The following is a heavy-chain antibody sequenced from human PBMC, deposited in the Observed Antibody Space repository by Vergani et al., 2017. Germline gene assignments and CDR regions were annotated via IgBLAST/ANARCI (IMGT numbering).Heavy chain of an antibody. J-gene: IGHJ4*02. CDR1: GGTFSSYT. Sequence: QVQLVQSGAEVKKPGSSVKVSCKASGGTFSSYTISWVRQAPGQGLEWMGRIIPILGIANYAQKFQGRVTITADKSTSTAYMELSSLRSDDTAVYYCARVAQTQSGRTYYFDYWGQGTLVTVSS. V-gene: IGHV1-69*02. CDR3: ARVAQTQSGRTYYFDY. CDR2: IIPILGIA. D-gene: IGHD1-26*01.